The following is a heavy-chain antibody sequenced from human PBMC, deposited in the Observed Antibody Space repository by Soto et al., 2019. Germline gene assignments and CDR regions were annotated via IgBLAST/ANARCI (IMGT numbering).Heavy chain of an antibody. V-gene: IGHV4-34*01. Sequence: SETLSLTCAVSGGSFSGYYWSWIRQPPGKGLEWIGEINHSGSTNYNPSLKSRVTISVDTSKNQFSLKLSSVTAADTAVYYCATSTAYYDILTGNYYYYYGMDVWGQGTTVTVSS. CDR2: INHSGST. CDR1: GGSFSGYY. J-gene: IGHJ6*02. CDR3: ATSTAYYDILTGNYYYYYGMDV. D-gene: IGHD3-9*01.